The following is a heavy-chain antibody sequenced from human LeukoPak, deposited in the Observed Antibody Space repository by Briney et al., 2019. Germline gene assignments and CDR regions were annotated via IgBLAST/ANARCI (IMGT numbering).Heavy chain of an antibody. CDR2: INPNSGGT. D-gene: IGHD6-19*01. J-gene: IGHJ4*02. CDR3: ASEAGDSSGWYDLDY. CDR1: GYTFTGYY. Sequence: ASVKVSCKASGYTFTGYYMHWVRQAPGQGLEWMGRINPNSGGTNYAQKFQGRVTMTRETSISTAYMELSRLRSDDTAVYYCASEAGDSSGWYDLDYWGQGTLVTVSS. V-gene: IGHV1-2*06.